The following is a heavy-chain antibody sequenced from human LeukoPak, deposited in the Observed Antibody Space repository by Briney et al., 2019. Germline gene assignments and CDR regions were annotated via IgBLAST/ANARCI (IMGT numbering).Heavy chain of an antibody. CDR3: ARDRYYYGSESYHSSLGNYYYYGMDV. D-gene: IGHD3-10*01. J-gene: IGHJ6*04. Sequence: GGSLRLSCAASGFTFSSYAMSWVRQAPGKGLGWVSAISGSGGSTYYADSVKGRFTISRDNSKNTLYLQMNSLRAEDTAVYFCARDRYYYGSESYHSSLGNYYYYGMDVWGKGTTVTVSS. CDR1: GFTFSSYA. CDR2: ISGSGGST. V-gene: IGHV3-23*01.